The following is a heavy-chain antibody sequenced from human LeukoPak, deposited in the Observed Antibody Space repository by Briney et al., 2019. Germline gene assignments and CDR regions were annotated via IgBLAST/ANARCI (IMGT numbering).Heavy chain of an antibody. CDR2: MDPTGSQK. CDR3: AIWTSGNY. Sequence: GGSLRLSCADSQFTFNGSWMNWVRQAPGKGLEWVANMDPTGSQKRYVDSVKGRFTISKDKTGASLYLDMDSLRVEDTAIYYCAIWTSGNYWGEGTLVTVSS. CDR1: QFTFNGSW. J-gene: IGHJ4*02. D-gene: IGHD1-1*01. V-gene: IGHV3-7*01.